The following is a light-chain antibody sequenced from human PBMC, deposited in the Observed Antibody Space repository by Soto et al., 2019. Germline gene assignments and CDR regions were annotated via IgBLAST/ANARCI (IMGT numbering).Light chain of an antibody. Sequence: EIVLTQSPATLSLSPGERATLSCRASQSVSSYLAWYQQKPGQAPRLLVYDASNRATGISARFSGSGSGTDFTLTISSLEPEDFAVYYCQRRSNWPRTFGQGPKVEIK. V-gene: IGKV3-11*01. CDR2: DAS. CDR3: QRRSNWPRT. CDR1: QSVSSY. J-gene: IGKJ1*01.